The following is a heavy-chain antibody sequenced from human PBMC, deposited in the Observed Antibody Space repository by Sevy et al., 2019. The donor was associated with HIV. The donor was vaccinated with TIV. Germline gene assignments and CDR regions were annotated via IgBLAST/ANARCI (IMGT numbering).Heavy chain of an antibody. CDR3: TKESLRGTYIRGDFDH. CDR1: GFNFQTFG. J-gene: IGHJ4*02. Sequence: GGSLRLSCSAFGFNFQTFGMHWVRQAPGKGPEWLAVISSDGINHNYAASVKGRFTIYRDNSKSLLVLPMNSLTPNDTAVYFCTKESLRGTYIRGDFDHWGQGTLVTVSS. D-gene: IGHD3-10*02. V-gene: IGHV3-30*18. CDR2: ISSDGINH.